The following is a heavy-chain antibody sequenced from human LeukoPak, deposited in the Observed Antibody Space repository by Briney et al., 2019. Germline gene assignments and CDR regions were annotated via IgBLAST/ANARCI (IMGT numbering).Heavy chain of an antibody. Sequence: AGGSLRLSCTASGFTFGDYAMSWVRQAPGEGLEWVGFIRSKAYGGTTEYAASVKGRFTISRDDSKSIAYLQMNSLKTEDTAVYYCTRYGDYFGNYYYYGMDVWGQGTTVTVSS. CDR3: TRYGDYFGNYYYYGMDV. CDR1: GFTFGDYA. D-gene: IGHD4-17*01. J-gene: IGHJ6*02. CDR2: IRSKAYGGTT. V-gene: IGHV3-49*04.